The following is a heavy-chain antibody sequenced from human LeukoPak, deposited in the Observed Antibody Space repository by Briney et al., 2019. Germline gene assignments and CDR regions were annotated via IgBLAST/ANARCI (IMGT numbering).Heavy chain of an antibody. CDR3: ARDPGGSSSE. D-gene: IGHD6-6*01. Sequence: GGSLRLSCAASGFTFSSYAMHWVRQAPGKGLEWVAVISYDGSNKYYADSVKGRFTISRDNSKNTLYLQMNSLRAEDTAVYYCARDPGGSSSEWGQGTLVTVSS. CDR2: ISYDGSNK. J-gene: IGHJ4*02. CDR1: GFTFSSYA. V-gene: IGHV3-30-3*01.